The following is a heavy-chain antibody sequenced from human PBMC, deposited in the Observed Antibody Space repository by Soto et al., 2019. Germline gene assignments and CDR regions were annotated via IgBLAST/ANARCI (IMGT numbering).Heavy chain of an antibody. CDR1: GFTFSSYG. J-gene: IGHJ4*02. Sequence: QVQLVESGGGVVQPGRSLRLSCAASGFTFSSYGMHWVRQAPGKGLEWVAVMWYDGSNKYYADSVKGRFTISRDNSKKTLYLQMNSQRAEDTAVYYCAKEFWSGPFDYRGQGTLVTVSS. CDR2: MWYDGSNK. D-gene: IGHD3-3*01. V-gene: IGHV3-33*06. CDR3: AKEFWSGPFDY.